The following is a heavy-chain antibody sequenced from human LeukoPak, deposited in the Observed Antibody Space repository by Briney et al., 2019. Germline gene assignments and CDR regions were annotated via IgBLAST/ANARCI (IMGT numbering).Heavy chain of an antibody. Sequence: GGSLRLSCAASGFTFSDYYMSWIRQAPGKGLEWVSYISSSGSTIYYAASVKGRFTISRDNSKNTLYLQMNSLRAEDTAVYYCAKRDEDIVVVVAAIGAMDVWGKGTTVTVSS. V-gene: IGHV3-11*04. CDR1: GFTFSDYY. J-gene: IGHJ6*03. CDR3: AKRDEDIVVVVAAIGAMDV. CDR2: ISSSGSTI. D-gene: IGHD2-15*01.